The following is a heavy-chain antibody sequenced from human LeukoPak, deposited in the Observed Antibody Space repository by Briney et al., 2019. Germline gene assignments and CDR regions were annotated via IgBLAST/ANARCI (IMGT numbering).Heavy chain of an antibody. D-gene: IGHD6-19*01. CDR2: ISGSGGST. CDR3: ARAGGSSGWYGFDP. Sequence: GGSLRLSCAASGFTFSSYAMSWVRQAPGKGLEWVSAISGSGGSTYYADSVKGRFTISRENAKNSVYLQMNSLRAGDTAVYYCARAGGSSGWYGFDPWGQGTLVTVSS. J-gene: IGHJ5*02. CDR1: GFTFSSYA. V-gene: IGHV3-23*01.